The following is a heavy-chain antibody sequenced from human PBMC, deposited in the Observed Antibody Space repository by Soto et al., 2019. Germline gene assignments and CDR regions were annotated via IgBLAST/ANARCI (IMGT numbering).Heavy chain of an antibody. Sequence: QLQLQESGPGLVKPSETLSLTCSVSGGSINSPSDYWGWIRQPPGRGLEWIGSISYSGATYYNPSLKSRLTISVDTSKKQFSLKLNSVTAANADVYFCARDPSGIVVGSFDFWGQGILVTVSS. CDR2: ISYSGAT. CDR1: GGSINSPSDY. V-gene: IGHV4-39*02. J-gene: IGHJ4*02. CDR3: ARDPSGIVVGSFDF. D-gene: IGHD3-22*01.